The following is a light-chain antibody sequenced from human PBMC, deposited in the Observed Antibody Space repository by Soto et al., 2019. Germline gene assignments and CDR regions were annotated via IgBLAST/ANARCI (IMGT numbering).Light chain of an antibody. CDR1: SSDVGGYNY. V-gene: IGLV2-8*01. CDR2: EVN. Sequence: QSALTQPPSASGSPGQSVTISCTGTSSDVGGYNYVSWYQQHPGKAPKLIIYEVNKRPSGVPDRFSGSKSGNTASLTVSGLQTEDEADYYCSSFVGNNLILFGGGTKVTVL. J-gene: IGLJ2*01. CDR3: SSFVGNNLIL.